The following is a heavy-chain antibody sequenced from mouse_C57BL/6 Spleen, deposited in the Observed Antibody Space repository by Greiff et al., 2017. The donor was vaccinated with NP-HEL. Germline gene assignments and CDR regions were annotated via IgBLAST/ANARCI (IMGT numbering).Heavy chain of an antibody. CDR3: ARLNYYGSSHYAMDY. V-gene: IGHV1-61*01. CDR2: IYPSDSET. J-gene: IGHJ4*01. Sequence: VQLQQPGAELVRPGSSVKLSCKASGYTFTSYWMDWVKQRPGQGLEWIGNIYPSDSETHYNQKFKDKATLTVDKSSSTAYMQLSSLTSEDSAVYYCARLNYYGSSHYAMDYWGQGTSVTVSS. D-gene: IGHD1-1*01. CDR1: GYTFTSYW.